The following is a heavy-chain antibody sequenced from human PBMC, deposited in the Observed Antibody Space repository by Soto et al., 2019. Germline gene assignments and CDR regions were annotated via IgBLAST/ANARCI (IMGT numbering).Heavy chain of an antibody. J-gene: IGHJ4*02. CDR2: IYHSGTT. D-gene: IGHD1-26*01. CDR3: AIPGAGDFDY. CDR1: GASISNTDW. Sequence: AEALSLNCAVSGASISNTDWWSWVRQPPGKGLEWIGEIYHSGTTNCDPSLKSRVTISLDKSKSLFSLTLTSLTAADTAVYYCAIPGAGDFDYWGQGTLVTVSS. V-gene: IGHV4-4*02.